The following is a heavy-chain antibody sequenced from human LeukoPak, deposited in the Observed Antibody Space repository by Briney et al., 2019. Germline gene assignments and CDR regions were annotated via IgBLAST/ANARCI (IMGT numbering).Heavy chain of an antibody. V-gene: IGHV3-30-3*01. CDR3: ARDAAASEDYYFDY. CDR2: ISYDGSKT. Sequence: GGSLRLSCSASGFTFSSSAMHWVRQAPGKGLEWVAVISYDGSKTYYADSVKGRFTLSRDNSKNTLYLQMNSLRAEDTAVYFCARDAAASEDYYFDYWGQGTLVTVSS. D-gene: IGHD6-13*01. CDR1: GFTFSSSA. J-gene: IGHJ4*02.